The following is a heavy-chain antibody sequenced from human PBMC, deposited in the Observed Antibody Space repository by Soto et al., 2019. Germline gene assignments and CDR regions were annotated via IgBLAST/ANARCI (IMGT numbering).Heavy chain of an antibody. D-gene: IGHD7-27*01. J-gene: IGHJ4*02. CDR3: ARVSLPSSKTRLTGDLWGYFDY. CDR2: IYYSGST. CDR1: GGSISSYY. Sequence: LPATLSLTCTVSGGSISSYYWSWIRQPPGKGLEWIGYIYYSGSTNYNPSLKSRVTISVDTSKIQFSLKLSSVTAADTAVYYCARVSLPSSKTRLTGDLWGYFDYWGQGTLVTVSS. V-gene: IGHV4-59*01.